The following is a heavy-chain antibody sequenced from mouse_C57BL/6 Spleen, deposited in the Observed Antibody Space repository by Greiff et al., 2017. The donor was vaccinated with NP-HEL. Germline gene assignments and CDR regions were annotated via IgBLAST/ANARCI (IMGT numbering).Heavy chain of an antibody. V-gene: IGHV1-64*01. CDR2: IHPNSGST. D-gene: IGHD2-5*01. J-gene: IGHJ2*01. CDR3: ARSYSNYFDY. Sequence: GQLQQPGAELVKPGASVKLSCKASGYTFTSYWMHWVKQRPGQGLEWIGMIHPNSGSTNYNEKFKSKATLTVDKSSSTAYMQLSSLTSEDSAVYYCARSYSNYFDYWGQGTTLTVSS. CDR1: GYTFTSYW.